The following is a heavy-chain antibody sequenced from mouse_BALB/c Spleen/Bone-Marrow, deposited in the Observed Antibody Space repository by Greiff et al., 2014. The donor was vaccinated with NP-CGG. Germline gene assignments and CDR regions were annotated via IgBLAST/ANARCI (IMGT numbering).Heavy chain of an antibody. Sequence: VKLEESGPGLVAPSQSLSITCTVSGFSLTSYGVHWVRQPPGKGLEWLGVIWAGGNTNYNSALMSRLSISKDNSKSQVFLKMNSLQTDDTAMYYCARALTGNYYAMDYWGQGTSVTVSS. V-gene: IGHV2-9*02. CDR2: IWAGGNT. CDR1: GFSLTSYG. CDR3: ARALTGNYYAMDY. J-gene: IGHJ4*01.